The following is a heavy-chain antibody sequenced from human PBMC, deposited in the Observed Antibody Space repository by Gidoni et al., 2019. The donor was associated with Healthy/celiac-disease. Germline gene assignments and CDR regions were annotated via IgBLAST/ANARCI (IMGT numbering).Heavy chain of an antibody. J-gene: IGHJ5*02. Sequence: QVQLVQSGAEVKKPGASVKVYCKASGYTFTSYGISWVRQAPGQGLEWMGWISAYNGNTNYAQKLQGRVTMTTDTSTSTAYMELRSLRSDDTAVYYCAREGVLLWFGESKNNWFDPWGQGTLVTVSS. CDR2: ISAYNGNT. CDR3: AREGVLLWFGESKNNWFDP. D-gene: IGHD3-10*01. CDR1: GYTFTSYG. V-gene: IGHV1-18*01.